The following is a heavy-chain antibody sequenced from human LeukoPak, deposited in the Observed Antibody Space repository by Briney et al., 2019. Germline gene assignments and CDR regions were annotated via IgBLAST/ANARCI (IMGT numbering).Heavy chain of an antibody. Sequence: GGSLGLSCAASGFTFSSYEMNWVRQAPGEGLEWVSYISGSGSPIYYADSVQGRFTISRDNAKNSLYLQMNSLRAEDTAVYYCVRVLGYCYSTTCSEGFDPWGQGTLVTVSS. V-gene: IGHV3-48*03. CDR1: GFTFSSYE. CDR2: ISGSGSPI. CDR3: VRVLGYCYSTTCSEGFDP. J-gene: IGHJ5*02. D-gene: IGHD2-2*01.